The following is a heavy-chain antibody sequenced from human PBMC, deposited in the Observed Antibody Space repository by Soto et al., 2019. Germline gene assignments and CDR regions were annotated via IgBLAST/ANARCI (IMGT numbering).Heavy chain of an antibody. CDR3: AKDISRGPTKNYDFWSGPDY. CDR1: GFTFDEDA. J-gene: IGHJ4*02. Sequence: GGSLRLSCAASGFTFDEDAMHWVRQPPGKGLEWVSLISWDGSNRYYADSVQGRFTISRDNSKYSLYLEMNSLRPEDTALYYCAKDISRGPTKNYDFWSGPDYWGQGTLVTVSS. V-gene: IGHV3-43D*04. CDR2: ISWDGSNR. D-gene: IGHD3-3*01.